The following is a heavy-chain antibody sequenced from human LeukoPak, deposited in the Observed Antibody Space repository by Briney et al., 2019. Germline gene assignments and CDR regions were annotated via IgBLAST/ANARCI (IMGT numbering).Heavy chain of an antibody. CDR2: INHSGST. J-gene: IGHJ5*02. V-gene: IGHV4-34*01. Sequence: PSETLSLTCAVYGGSFSGYYWSWIRQPPGKGLEWIGEINHSGSTNYNPSPKSRVTISVDTSKNQFSLKLSSVTAADTAVYYCARVFVVVPAAYNWFDPWGQGTLVTVSS. CDR3: ARVFVVVPAAYNWFDP. CDR1: GGSFSGYY. D-gene: IGHD2-2*01.